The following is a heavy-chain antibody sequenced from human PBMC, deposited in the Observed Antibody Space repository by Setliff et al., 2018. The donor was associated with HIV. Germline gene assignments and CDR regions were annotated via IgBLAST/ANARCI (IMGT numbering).Heavy chain of an antibody. D-gene: IGHD3-10*01. CDR2: INHSGVT. CDR3: AAKPMIRGRPFAF. Sequence: SETLSLTCAVYGPSFTGYYWNRIRQLPGKAFEWIGEINHSGVTYYNPSFKSRVNISLDLSKSQLSLRLTGLSGADTATYFCAAKPMIRGRPFAFWGQPTLVTVSS. V-gene: IGHV4-34*01. CDR1: GPSFTGYY. J-gene: IGHJ4*02.